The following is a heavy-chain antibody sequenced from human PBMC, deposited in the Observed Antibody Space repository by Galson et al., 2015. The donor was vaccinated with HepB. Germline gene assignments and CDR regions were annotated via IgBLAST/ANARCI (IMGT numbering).Heavy chain of an antibody. D-gene: IGHD2-2*01. CDR1: GGTFSSYA. CDR3: ASSTQVVPAAIGAFDY. V-gene: IGHV1-69*13. Sequence: SVKVSCKASGGTFSSYAISWVRQAPGQGLEWMGGIIPIFGTANYAQKFQGRVTITADESTSTAYMELSSLRSEDTAVYYCASSTQVVPAAIGAFDYWGQGTLVTVSS. CDR2: IIPIFGTA. J-gene: IGHJ4*02.